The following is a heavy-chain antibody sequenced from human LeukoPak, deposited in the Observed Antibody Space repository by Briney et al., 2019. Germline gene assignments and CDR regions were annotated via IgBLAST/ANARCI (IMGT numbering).Heavy chain of an antibody. V-gene: IGHV4-59*01. CDR2: IYYSGST. D-gene: IGHD1-26*01. CDR3: ARGFGSYYYYFDY. CDR1: GGSISSYY. J-gene: IGHJ4*02. Sequence: PSETLSLTCTVSGGSISSYYWSWIRQPPGKGLEWIGHIYYSGSTNYNPSLKSRVTISVDTSKNQFSLKLSSVTAADTAVYYCARGFGSYYYYFDYWGQGTLVTVSS.